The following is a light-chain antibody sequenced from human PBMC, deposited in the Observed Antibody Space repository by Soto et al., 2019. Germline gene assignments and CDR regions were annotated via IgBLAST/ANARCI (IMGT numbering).Light chain of an antibody. V-gene: IGLV6-57*02. J-gene: IGLJ3*02. CDR1: SGSIASNY. Sequence: NFMLTQPHSVSESPGKTVTISCTGSSGSIASNYVQWFQQRPGSAPTTVIYEDNKRPSGVPDRFSGSIDSSSNSASLTISGLKTEDEADYSCQSYGDNNPVFGGGTKVTVL. CDR2: EDN. CDR3: QSYGDNNPV.